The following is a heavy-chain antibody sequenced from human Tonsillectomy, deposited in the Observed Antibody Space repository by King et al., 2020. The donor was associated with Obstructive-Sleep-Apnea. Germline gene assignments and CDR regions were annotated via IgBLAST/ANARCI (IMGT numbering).Heavy chain of an antibody. CDR1: GFTFSDYY. Sequence: VQLVESGGGLVKPGGSLRLSCAASGFTFSDYYMTWIRQAPGKGLEWISYISSGGVTMYYADSVKGRFTISRDNAKNSLYLQMNGLRAEDTAVYYCARDGSPSVTPGDIGSWYYAAIWGQETMVTVSS. D-gene: IGHD6-13*01. CDR2: ISSGGVTM. J-gene: IGHJ3*02. V-gene: IGHV3-11*01. CDR3: ARDGSPSVTPGDIGSWYYAAI.